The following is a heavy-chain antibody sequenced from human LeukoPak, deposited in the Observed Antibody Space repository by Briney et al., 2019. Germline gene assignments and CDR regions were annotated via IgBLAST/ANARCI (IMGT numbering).Heavy chain of an antibody. D-gene: IGHD3-22*01. CDR3: ARDGTHYYDSSGLFDY. J-gene: IGHJ4*02. Sequence: GGSLRLSCAASGFTFSSYWMSWVRQAPGKGLEWVANIKQDGSEKYYVDSVKGRFTISRDNAKNSLYLQMNSLRAEDTAVYYCARDGTHYYDSSGLFDYWGQGTLVTVSS. V-gene: IGHV3-7*05. CDR2: IKQDGSEK. CDR1: GFTFSSYW.